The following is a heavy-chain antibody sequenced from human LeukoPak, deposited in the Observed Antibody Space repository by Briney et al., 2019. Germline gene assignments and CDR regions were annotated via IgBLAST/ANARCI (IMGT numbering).Heavy chain of an antibody. D-gene: IGHD5-12*01. CDR2: ISYDGSNK. J-gene: IGHJ4*02. Sequence: GGSLRLSCVASGFTFSSYGMHWVRQAPGKGLEWVAVISYDGSNKYYADSVKGRFTISRHNSKNTLYLQMNSLRAEDTAVYYCARATKAFDYWGQGTLVTVSS. CDR1: GFTFSSYG. V-gene: IGHV3-30*03. CDR3: ARATKAFDY.